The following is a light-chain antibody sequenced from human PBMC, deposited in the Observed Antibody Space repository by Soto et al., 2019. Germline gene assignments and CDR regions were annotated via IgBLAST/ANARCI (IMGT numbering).Light chain of an antibody. CDR3: KQYNGWSPIT. CDR2: EAS. V-gene: IGKV3-15*01. J-gene: IGKJ4*01. Sequence: EIVMTQSPATLSVSPGERATLSCRASQSVSRKLAWYQQKPGQAPRLLIYEASIRAPGIPARFTGSGSGTEFTLTISSLQSEDFAIYYCKQYNGWSPITFGGGTQVELK. CDR1: QSVSRK.